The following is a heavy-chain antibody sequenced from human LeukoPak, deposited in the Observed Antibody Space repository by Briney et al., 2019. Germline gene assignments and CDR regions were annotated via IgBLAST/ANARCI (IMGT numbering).Heavy chain of an antibody. J-gene: IGHJ4*02. D-gene: IGHD1-26*01. Sequence: SGTLSLTCTVSGGSISSYYWSWIRQPPGKGLEWIGYIYYSGSTNYNPSLKSRVTISVDTSKNQFSLKLSSVTAADTAVYYCARDQGGATPFDYWGQGTLVTVSS. CDR3: ARDQGGATPFDY. CDR2: IYYSGST. V-gene: IGHV4-59*01. CDR1: GGSISSYY.